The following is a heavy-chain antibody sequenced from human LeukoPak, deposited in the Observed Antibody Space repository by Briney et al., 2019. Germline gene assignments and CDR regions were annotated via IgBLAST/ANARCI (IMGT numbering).Heavy chain of an antibody. CDR2: INHSGST. D-gene: IGHD6-19*01. CDR3: ARQQWLAPADY. J-gene: IGHJ4*02. Sequence: SETLSLTCAVYNGSFSGYYWSWIRQPPGKGLEWIGEINHSGSTNYNPSHKSRVTISVDTSKNQFSLKLSSVTAADTAVYYCARQQWLAPADYWGQGALVTVSS. V-gene: IGHV4-34*01. CDR1: NGSFSGYY.